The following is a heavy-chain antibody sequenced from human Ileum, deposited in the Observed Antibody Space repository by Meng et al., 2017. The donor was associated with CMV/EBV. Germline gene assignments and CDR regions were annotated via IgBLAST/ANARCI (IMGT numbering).Heavy chain of an antibody. V-gene: IGHV3-7*03. CDR2: INEDGSEK. J-gene: IGHJ5*02. CDR1: AFIYRDYW. CDR3: ARDREDITIFGVVIIWFDP. D-gene: IGHD3-3*01. Sequence: GESLKISCTASAFIYRDYWMSWVRQAPGKGLEWVANINEDGSEKHYVDSVKGRFTISRDNAKNSLYLQMNSLRAEDTAVYYCARDREDITIFGVVIIWFDPWGQGTLVTVSS.